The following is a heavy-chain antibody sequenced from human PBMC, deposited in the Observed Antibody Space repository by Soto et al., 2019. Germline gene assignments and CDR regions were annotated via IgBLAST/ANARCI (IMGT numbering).Heavy chain of an antibody. V-gene: IGHV4-4*02. CDR2: IYHSVST. CDR3: ARAWSSTSFERGDWFDP. Sequence: SETLSLTCAVSGGSISSSSWWSWVRQPPGKGLEWIGEIYHSVSTNYNPSLKSRVTISVDKSKNQFSLKLSSVTAAETAVYYCARAWSSTSFERGDWFDPWGQGTKVTVSS. CDR1: GGSISSSSW. D-gene: IGHD2-2*01. J-gene: IGHJ5*02.